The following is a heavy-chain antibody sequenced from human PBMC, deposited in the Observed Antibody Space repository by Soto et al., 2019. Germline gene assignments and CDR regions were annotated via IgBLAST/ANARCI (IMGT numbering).Heavy chain of an antibody. V-gene: IGHV1-8*01. D-gene: IGHD3-3*01. Sequence: ASVKVSCKASGYTFTSYDINWVRQATGQGLEWMGWMNPNSGNTGYAQKFQGRVTMTRNTSISTAYMELSSLRSEDTAVYYCARGWWSGYYSNRYYYYYGMDVWGQGTTVTVSS. CDR3: ARGWWSGYYSNRYYYYYGMDV. CDR2: MNPNSGNT. J-gene: IGHJ6*02. CDR1: GYTFTSYD.